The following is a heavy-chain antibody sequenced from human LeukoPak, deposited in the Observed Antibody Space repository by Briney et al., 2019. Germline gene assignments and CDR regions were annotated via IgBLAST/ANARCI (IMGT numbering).Heavy chain of an antibody. V-gene: IGHV3-11*04. CDR1: GFAFSDFY. CDR2: IDSSGSTV. Sequence: AGGSLRLSCAASGFAFSDFYMSWIRQAPGKGLEWVSYIDSSGSTVYYPDSVKGRLTISRDNARNSLYLQINSLRAVDTAVYYCALLGNGAFDIWGQETMVTVSS. D-gene: IGHD1-26*01. CDR3: ALLGNGAFDI. J-gene: IGHJ3*02.